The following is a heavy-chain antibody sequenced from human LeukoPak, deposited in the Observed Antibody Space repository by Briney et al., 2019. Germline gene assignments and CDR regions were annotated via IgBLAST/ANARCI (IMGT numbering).Heavy chain of an antibody. CDR2: ISSSSSYI. Sequence: RGSLKPPCAASGFTFSSYSMNWVRQAPGKGLEWVSSISSSSSYIYYADSVKGRFTISRDNAKNSLYLQMNSLRAEDTAVYYCARVGPVVPAAILDYYYYYMDVWGKGTMVTVSS. V-gene: IGHV3-21*01. CDR1: GFTFSSYS. D-gene: IGHD2-2*01. CDR3: ARVGPVVPAAILDYYYYYMDV. J-gene: IGHJ6*03.